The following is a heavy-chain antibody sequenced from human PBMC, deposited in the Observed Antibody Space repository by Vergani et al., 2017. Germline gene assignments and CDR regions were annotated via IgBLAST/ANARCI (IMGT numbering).Heavy chain of an antibody. J-gene: IGHJ3*02. CDR2: IRYDGSNN. Sequence: QVQLVESGGGVVQPGGSLRLSCAASGFTFSSYGMHWVRQAPGKGLEWVAFIRYDGSNNYYADSVKGRFPISRDNSKDTLYLQMNSLRAEDTAVYYCAKDQDSSGYYYSRAFDIWGQGTMVTVSP. D-gene: IGHD3-22*01. CDR1: GFTFSSYG. V-gene: IGHV3-30*02. CDR3: AKDQDSSGYYYSRAFDI.